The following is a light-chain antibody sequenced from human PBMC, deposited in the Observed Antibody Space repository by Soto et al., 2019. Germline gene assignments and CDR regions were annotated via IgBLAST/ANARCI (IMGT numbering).Light chain of an antibody. CDR1: QNIRSH. Sequence: EIVLTQSPATLSLSPGERATLSCKASQNIRSHLAWYLQKPGQPPRLLIFGASNRATGIPARFSGSGSGTDFTLTISSLEPEDSGLYYCQQRSAWPLTFGGGARVEVK. CDR2: GAS. CDR3: QQRSAWPLT. J-gene: IGKJ4*01. V-gene: IGKV3-11*01.